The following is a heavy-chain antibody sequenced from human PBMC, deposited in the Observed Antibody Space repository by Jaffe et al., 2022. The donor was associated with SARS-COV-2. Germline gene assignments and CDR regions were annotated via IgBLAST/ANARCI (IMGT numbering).Heavy chain of an antibody. V-gene: IGHV4-39*01. Sequence: QLQLQESGPGLVKPSETLSLTCTVSSGSISSKTHYWCWIRQPPGKGLEWIGSIYYSGNTYYNPSLKSRVTISVDTSKNQFSLKLSSVTAADRAVYYCARQRSYQSNAFDIWGQGTMVTVSS. D-gene: IGHD3-10*01. CDR3: ARQRSYQSNAFDI. CDR2: IYYSGNT. CDR1: SGSISSKTHY. J-gene: IGHJ3*02.